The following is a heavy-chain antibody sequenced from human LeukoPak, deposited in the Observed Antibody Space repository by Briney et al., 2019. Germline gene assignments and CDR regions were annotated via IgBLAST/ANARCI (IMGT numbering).Heavy chain of an antibody. CDR1: GYTFTNYW. CDR3: ARVGRTESTSGDHY. Sequence: GESLKISCKGSGYTFTNYWIGWVRQMPGKGLEWMGIIYPGDSDTRYSPSFQGQVTISVDKSISTAYLQWRSLKASDTAMYYCARVGRTESTSGDHYWGQGTLVTVSS. V-gene: IGHV5-51*01. J-gene: IGHJ4*02. CDR2: IYPGDSDT. D-gene: IGHD2-21*01.